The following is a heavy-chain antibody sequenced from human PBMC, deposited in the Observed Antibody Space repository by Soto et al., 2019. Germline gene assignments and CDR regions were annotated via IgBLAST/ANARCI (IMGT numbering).Heavy chain of an antibody. J-gene: IGHJ4*02. V-gene: IGHV3-9*01. CDR2: ISWNRANI. D-gene: IGHD2-2*01. CDR1: GFTFGDYA. Sequence: QLVESGGGLVQPGRSLRLSCAASGFTFGDYAMHWVRQRPGEGLEWVSSISWNRANIGYADSVKGRFFISSDNAENSLYLQMDSLTDEDTALYYCAKGRTGMPSEIDSWGQGILVGVSS. CDR3: AKGRTGMPSEIDS.